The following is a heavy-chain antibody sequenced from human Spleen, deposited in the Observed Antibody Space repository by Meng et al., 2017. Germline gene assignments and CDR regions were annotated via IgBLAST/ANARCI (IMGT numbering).Heavy chain of an antibody. V-gene: IGHV3-23*01. CDR3: AKDRVVVPAAIDY. D-gene: IGHD2-2*01. J-gene: IGHJ4*02. Sequence: LSLTCAASGFTFSSYAMSWVRQAPGKGLEWVSAISGSGGSTYYADSVKGRFTISRDNSKNTLYLQMNSLRAEDTAVYYCAKDRVVVPAAIDYWGQGTLVTVSS. CDR1: GFTFSSYA. CDR2: ISGSGGST.